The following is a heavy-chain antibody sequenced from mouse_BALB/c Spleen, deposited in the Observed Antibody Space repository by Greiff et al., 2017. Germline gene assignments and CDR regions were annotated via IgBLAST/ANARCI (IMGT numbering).Heavy chain of an antibody. CDR2: ISSGGGST. J-gene: IGHJ3*01. CDR3: ARGRAY. V-gene: IGHV5-12-1*01. Sequence: DVQLVESGGGLVKPGGSLKLSCAASGFAFSSYDMSWVRQTPEKRLEWVAYISSGGGSTYYPDTVKGRFTISRDNAKNTLYLQMSSLKSEDTAMYYCARGRAYWGQGTLVTVSA. CDR1: GFAFSSYD.